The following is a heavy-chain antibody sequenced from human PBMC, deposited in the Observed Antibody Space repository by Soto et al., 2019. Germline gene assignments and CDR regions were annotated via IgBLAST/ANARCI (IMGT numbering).Heavy chain of an antibody. V-gene: IGHV5-10-1*01. D-gene: IGHD3-16*02. J-gene: IGHJ4*02. CDR3: ARTYVWGSYRPTSLDY. Sequence: LGESLKISCKGSGYSFTSYWISWVRQMPGKGLEWMGRIDPSDSYTNYSPSFQGHVTISADKSISTAYLQWSSLKASDTAMHYCARTYVWGSYRPTSLDYWGQGTLVTVSS. CDR1: GYSFTSYW. CDR2: IDPSDSYT.